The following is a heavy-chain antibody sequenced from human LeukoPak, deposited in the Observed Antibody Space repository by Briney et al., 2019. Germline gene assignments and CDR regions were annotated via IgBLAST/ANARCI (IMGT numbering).Heavy chain of an antibody. J-gene: IGHJ4*02. D-gene: IGHD2-2*02. CDR2: ISAYNGNT. Sequence: ASVKVSCKASGYTFTSYGISWARQAPGQGLEWMGWISAYNGNTNYAQKLQGRVTMTTDTSTSTAYMELRSLRSDDTAVYYCARADIVVVPAAIASDYWGQGTLVTVSS. CDR3: ARADIVVVPAAIASDY. V-gene: IGHV1-18*01. CDR1: GYTFTSYG.